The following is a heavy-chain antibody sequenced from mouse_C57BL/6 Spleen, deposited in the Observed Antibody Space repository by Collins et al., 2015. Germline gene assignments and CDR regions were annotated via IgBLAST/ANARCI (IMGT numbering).Heavy chain of an antibody. CDR3: ARVYDGYYFLYAMDY. V-gene: IGHV1-12*01. CDR1: GYTFTSYN. CDR2: IYPGNGDT. D-gene: IGHD2-3*01. Sequence: QVQLQQPGAELVKPGASAKMSCKASGYTFTSYNMHWVKQTPGQGLEWIGAIYPGNGDTSYNQKFKGKATLTADKSSSTAYMQLSSLTSEDSAVYYCARVYDGYYFLYAMDYWGQGTSVTVSS. J-gene: IGHJ4*01.